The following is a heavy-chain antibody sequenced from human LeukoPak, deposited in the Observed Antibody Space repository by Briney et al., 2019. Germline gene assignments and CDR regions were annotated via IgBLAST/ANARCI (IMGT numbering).Heavy chain of an antibody. D-gene: IGHD6-19*01. Sequence: SVKVSCKASGGTFSSYAISWVRQAPGQGLEWMGRIIPILGIANYAQKFQGRVTITADKSTSTAYMELSSLRFEDTAVYYCARSIGTIAVAGTYYYYYGMDVWGQGTTVTVSS. V-gene: IGHV1-69*04. CDR1: GGTFSSYA. CDR2: IIPILGIA. CDR3: ARSIGTIAVAGTYYYYYGMDV. J-gene: IGHJ6*02.